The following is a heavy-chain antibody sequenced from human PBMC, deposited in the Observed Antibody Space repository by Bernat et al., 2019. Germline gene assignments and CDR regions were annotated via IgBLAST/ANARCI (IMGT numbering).Heavy chain of an antibody. CDR2: IKSKTDGGTT. CDR1: GFTFSNAW. J-gene: IGHJ4*02. CDR3: TTESVWGSYRPMGGFDY. D-gene: IGHD3-16*02. Sequence: EVQLVESGGGLVKPGGSLRLSCAASGFTFSNAWMNWVRQAPGKGREWVGRIKSKTDGGTTDYAAPVKGRFTISSDDSKNTLYLQMNSLHTEDTAVYYCTTESVWGSYRPMGGFDYWGQGTLVTVSS. V-gene: IGHV3-15*07.